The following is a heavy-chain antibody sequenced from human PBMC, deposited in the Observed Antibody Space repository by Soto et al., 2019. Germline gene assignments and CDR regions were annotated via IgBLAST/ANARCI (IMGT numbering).Heavy chain of an antibody. CDR3: ARERTVTTPPDY. CDR1: GFTFSSYS. V-gene: IGHV3-21*01. J-gene: IGHJ4*02. Sequence: EVQLVESGGGLVKPGGSLRLSCAASGFTFSSYSMNWVRQAPGKGLEWVSSISSSSSYIYYADSVQGRFTISRDNAKNSLYLQMNSLRAEDTAVYYCARERTVTTPPDYWGQGTLVTVSS. D-gene: IGHD4-4*01. CDR2: ISSSSSYI.